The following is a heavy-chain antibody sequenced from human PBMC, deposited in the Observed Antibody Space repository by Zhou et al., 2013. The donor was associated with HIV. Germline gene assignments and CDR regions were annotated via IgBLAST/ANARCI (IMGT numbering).Heavy chain of an antibody. Sequence: QVQLVQSGAEVKKPGASVKVSCKASGYTFTGYYMYWVRQAPGQGLEWMGWINPNNGGTNYAQKFQGRVTMTRDTSISTAYTELSRLRSDDTAVYYCARPYCSGGNCLGFDYWGQGTLVTVSS. CDR2: INPNNGGT. CDR3: ARPYCSGGNCLGFDY. CDR1: GYTFTGYY. D-gene: IGHD2-15*01. V-gene: IGHV1-2*02. J-gene: IGHJ4*02.